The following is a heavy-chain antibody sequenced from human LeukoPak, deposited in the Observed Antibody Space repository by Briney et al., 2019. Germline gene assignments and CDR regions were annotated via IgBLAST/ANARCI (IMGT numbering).Heavy chain of an antibody. J-gene: IGHJ4*02. D-gene: IGHD3-22*01. Sequence: GGSLRLSCAASGFTFSSYWMSWVRQAPGKGLEWVANIKQDGSEKFYVDSVKGRFTLSRDNAKNSLYLQMTSLRAEDTAMCYCARLGFITVMVVANYFDYWGQGTLVTVSS. V-gene: IGHV3-7*05. CDR3: ARLGFITVMVVANYFDY. CDR1: GFTFSSYW. CDR2: IKQDGSEK.